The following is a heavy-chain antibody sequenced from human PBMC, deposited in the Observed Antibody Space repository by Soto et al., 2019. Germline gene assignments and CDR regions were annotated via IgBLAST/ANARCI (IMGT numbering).Heavy chain of an antibody. Sequence: SETLSLTCAVSGYSISSGYYWGWIRQPPGKGLEWIVTIYHSGTTYSNPSLTSRVTISVDTSKDQFSLTLQSVTAADTGIYYCARGQSAVDVFFPTPFPFDPWGPGTPVTVSS. CDR3: ARGQSAVDVFFPTPFPFDP. CDR1: GYSISSGYY. CDR2: IYHSGTT. V-gene: IGHV4-38-2*01. D-gene: IGHD1-1*01. J-gene: IGHJ5*02.